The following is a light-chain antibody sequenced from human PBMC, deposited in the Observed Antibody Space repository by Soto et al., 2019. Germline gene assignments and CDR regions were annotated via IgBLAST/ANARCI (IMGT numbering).Light chain of an antibody. CDR2: AAS. CDR3: LQAYNYPRT. Sequence: AVQMTQSPSSLSASVGDIVTITCRASQGIRNDLAWYQQKPGRAPRLLIFAASTLQSRVPSRFSGSGAGTDFTLTISSLQPEDFATYYCLQAYNYPRTFGQGTKV. J-gene: IGKJ1*01. CDR1: QGIRND. V-gene: IGKV1-6*01.